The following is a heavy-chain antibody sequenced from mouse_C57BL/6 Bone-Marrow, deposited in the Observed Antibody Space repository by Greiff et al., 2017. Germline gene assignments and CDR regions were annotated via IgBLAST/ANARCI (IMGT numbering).Heavy chain of an antibody. CDR3: ARGTTVVTFDY. CDR1: GYTFTSYW. D-gene: IGHD1-1*01. V-gene: IGHV1-64*01. CDR2: IHPNSGST. Sequence: QVQLQQPGAELVKPGASVKLSCKASGYTFTSYWMHWVKQRPGQVLEWIGMIHPNSGSTNYNEKFKNKATLTVDKSSSTAYMQLSSLTSEDSAVYYCARGTTVVTFDYWGRGTALTVSS. J-gene: IGHJ2*01.